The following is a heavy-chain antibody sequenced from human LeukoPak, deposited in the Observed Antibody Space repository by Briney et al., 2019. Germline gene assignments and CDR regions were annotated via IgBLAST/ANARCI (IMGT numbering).Heavy chain of an antibody. J-gene: IGHJ4*02. CDR2: ISGSGSST. V-gene: IGHV3-23*01. Sequence: GGSLRLSCAASGFTFSTYAMSWGRQAPGKGLEWVSSISGSGSSTYYADSVKDRFTISRDSSKNTIYLQMNSLRAEDTAVFYCAKSGGGTTKNKYYFDYWGQGTLVTVSS. CDR1: GFTFSTYA. CDR3: AKSGGGTTKNKYYFDY. D-gene: IGHD3-10*01.